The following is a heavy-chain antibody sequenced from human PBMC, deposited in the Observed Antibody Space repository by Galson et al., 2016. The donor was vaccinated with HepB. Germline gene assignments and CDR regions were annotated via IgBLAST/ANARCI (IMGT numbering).Heavy chain of an antibody. CDR3: ARAPTFDYDVRTYYPYYFDF. Sequence: SLRLSCAASGFTFSSFGMHWVRQAPGKGLEWVAVIWFDGSETYYADSVKGRFTISRDNFKNKNTLFLQMNSLRADDTAVYYCARAPTFDYDVRTYYPYYFDFWGQGTLVTVSS. CDR2: IWFDGSET. D-gene: IGHD3-22*01. CDR1: GFTFSSFG. J-gene: IGHJ4*02. V-gene: IGHV3-33*01.